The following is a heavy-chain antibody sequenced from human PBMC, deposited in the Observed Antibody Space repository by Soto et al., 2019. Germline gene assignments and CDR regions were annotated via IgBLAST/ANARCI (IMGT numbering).Heavy chain of an antibody. V-gene: IGHV1-2*02. J-gene: IGHJ5*02. CDR2: INPDSGDT. CDR3: TRSRGAAAGIVASGINWFDP. Sequence: VSCKASGYMFTGYYIHWVRQAPGQGLEWMGWINPDSGDTNYAQRFQGRVTMTRDTSISTAYMELSRLRSDDTAVFYCTRSRGAAAGIVASGINWFDPWGQGTLVTVSS. D-gene: IGHD6-13*01. CDR1: GYMFTGYY.